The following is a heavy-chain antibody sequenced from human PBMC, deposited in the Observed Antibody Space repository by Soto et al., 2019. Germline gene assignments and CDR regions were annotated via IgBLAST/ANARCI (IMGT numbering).Heavy chain of an antibody. CDR1: GGTFSSYA. J-gene: IGHJ5*02. CDR3: ARERYSSSWSRTKNWFDP. D-gene: IGHD6-13*01. CDR2: IIPIFGTA. V-gene: IGHV1-69*13. Sequence: SVKVSCKASGGTFSSYAISWVRQAPGQGLEWMGGIIPIFGTANYAQKFQGRVTITADESTSTAYMELSSLRSEDTAVYYCARERYSSSWSRTKNWFDPWGQGTLVTVSS.